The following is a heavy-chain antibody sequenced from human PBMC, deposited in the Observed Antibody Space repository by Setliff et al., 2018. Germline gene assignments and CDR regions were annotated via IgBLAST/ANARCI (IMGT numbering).Heavy chain of an antibody. D-gene: IGHD3-3*01. CDR3: ARWNGSGYFYY. V-gene: IGHV1-69*11. CDR2: FIPVLSSA. J-gene: IGHJ4*02. CDR1: GGSFSNYA. Sequence: VKVSCKVSGGSFSNYAINWVRQVSGQGLEWMGRFIPVLSSADYSQRFQGRVTFTADESTTTVFMELSSLRSEDTAVYFCARWNGSGYFYYWGQGTWVTVSS.